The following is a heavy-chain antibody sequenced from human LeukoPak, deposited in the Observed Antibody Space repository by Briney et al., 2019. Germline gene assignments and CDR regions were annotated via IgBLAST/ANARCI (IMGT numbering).Heavy chain of an antibody. D-gene: IGHD3-9*01. CDR3: ARGDILTGSVPLAY. V-gene: IGHV4-34*01. J-gene: IGHJ4*02. Sequence: SETLSLTCAVYGGSFSGYYWSWIRQPPGKGLEWIGEINHSESTNYNPSLKSRVTISVDTSKNQFYVKLSSVTAADTAVYYCARGDILTGSVPLAYWGKGTLVTVSS. CDR2: INHSEST. CDR1: GGSFSGYY.